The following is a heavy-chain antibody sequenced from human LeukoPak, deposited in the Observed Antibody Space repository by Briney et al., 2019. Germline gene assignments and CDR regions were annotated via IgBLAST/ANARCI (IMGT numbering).Heavy chain of an antibody. V-gene: IGHV3-53*01. Sequence: PGGSLRLSCAASGFTVSSNYMSWVRQAPGKGLEWVSVIYSGGSTYYADSVKGRFTISRDNAKNSLYLQMNSLRAEDTAVYYCAKVAPPVRGTYFDYWGQGTLVTVSS. CDR1: GFTVSSNY. CDR2: IYSGGST. J-gene: IGHJ4*02. CDR3: AKVAPPVRGTYFDY. D-gene: IGHD3-10*01.